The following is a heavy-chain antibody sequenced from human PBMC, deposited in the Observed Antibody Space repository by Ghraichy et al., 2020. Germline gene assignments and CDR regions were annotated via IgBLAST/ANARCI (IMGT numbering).Heavy chain of an antibody. Sequence: ASVKVSCKASGSPFTGSYMHWVRQAPGQGLEWMGWINPNSGGTNYAQKFQGRVTMTRDTSISTAYMALSRLRSDDTAVYYCARVSSSPDYWGQGTLVTVAS. CDR3: ARVSSSPDY. CDR1: GSPFTGSY. V-gene: IGHV1-2*02. CDR2: INPNSGGT. J-gene: IGHJ4*02.